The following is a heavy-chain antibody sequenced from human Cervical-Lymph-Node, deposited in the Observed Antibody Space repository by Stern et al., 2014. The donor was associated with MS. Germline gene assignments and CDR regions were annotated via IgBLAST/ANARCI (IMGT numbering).Heavy chain of an antibody. CDR1: GGAVSDYY. CDR3: ARDPSTTASDWFFDL. Sequence: QVQLVESGPGLVKPSETLSLTCTVSGGAVSDYYWTWIRQRPGKGLEWIGYISDTGPTNYNPSLHSRVTITLDTSQNQVSLRLRSVTAADTAVYYCARDPSTTASDWFFDLWGRGSLVTVSS. D-gene: IGHD2-21*02. J-gene: IGHJ2*01. CDR2: ISDTGPT. V-gene: IGHV4-59*02.